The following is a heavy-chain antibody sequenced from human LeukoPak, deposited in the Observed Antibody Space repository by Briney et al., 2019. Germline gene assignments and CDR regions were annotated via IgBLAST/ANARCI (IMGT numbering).Heavy chain of an antibody. J-gene: IGHJ4*02. CDR3: ARDPPVGVVPAAQDY. Sequence: SVKVSCKASGGTFSSYAISWVRQAPGQGLEWMGGIIPIFGTANYAQKFQGRVTITADESTSTAYMELSSLRSEDTAVYYCARDPPVGVVPAAQDYWGQGTLVTVSS. CDR1: GGTFSSYA. V-gene: IGHV1-69*13. CDR2: IIPIFGTA. D-gene: IGHD2-2*01.